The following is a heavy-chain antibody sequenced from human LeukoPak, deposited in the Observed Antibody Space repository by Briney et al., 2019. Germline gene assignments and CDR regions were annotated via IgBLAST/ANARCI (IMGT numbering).Heavy chain of an antibody. V-gene: IGHV3-7*01. CDR3: ARDPDYGDPGPFWDY. J-gene: IGHJ4*02. Sequence: GGSLRLSCVASGVTLSTYWMSCVRHAPGKGLEWVANINQDGSGRYHADSVKGRITISRDNAKNTLYLQMNSLRAEDTAVYYCARDPDYGDPGPFWDYWGQGTLVTVSS. CDR1: GVTLSTYW. D-gene: IGHD4-17*01. CDR2: INQDGSGR.